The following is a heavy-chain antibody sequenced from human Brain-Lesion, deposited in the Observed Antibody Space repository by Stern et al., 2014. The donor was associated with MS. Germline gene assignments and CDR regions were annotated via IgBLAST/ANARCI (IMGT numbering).Heavy chain of an antibody. V-gene: IGHV3-9*01. CDR2: ISWNSCTI. J-gene: IGHJ4*02. Sequence: EVQLVESGGDLVQPGRSLRLSCAAFGFTFDDYAMHWVRQAPGKGLEWVGGISWNSCTIGYADSVKGRFTTSRDNAYSSLYLQMNSLRPEDTALYYCARDITGSSAYFAYWGQGTLVTVSS. CDR1: GFTFDDYA. CDR3: ARDITGSSAYFAY. D-gene: IGHD1-14*01.